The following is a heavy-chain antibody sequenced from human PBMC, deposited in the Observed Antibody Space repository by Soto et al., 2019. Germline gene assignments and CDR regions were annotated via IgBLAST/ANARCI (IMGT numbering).Heavy chain of an antibody. CDR2: IYSGGST. J-gene: IGHJ4*02. D-gene: IGHD3-22*01. Sequence: EVQLLESGGDLVQPGGSLRLSCAASGFTFSSNAMSWVRQAPGKGLEWVSVIYSGGSTYYADSVKGRFTISRDNSKNTLYLQMNSLRAEDTAVYYCARACYYDSSGYYCYWGQGTLVTVSS. CDR1: GFTFSSNA. CDR3: ARACYYDSSGYYCY. V-gene: IGHV3-66*01.